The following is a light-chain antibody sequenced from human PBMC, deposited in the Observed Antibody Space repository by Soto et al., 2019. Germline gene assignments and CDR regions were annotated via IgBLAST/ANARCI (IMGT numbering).Light chain of an antibody. CDR1: SSDAGGYNY. Sequence: QSVLTPLPSASGSPGQSVTISCTGTSSDAGGYNYVFWYQQHPDKPPKLRIYDVSKRPSVVPDRFSCAKSGNTAALTVSGLQAEDEADYYCSSYAGSNNYGFGTGTKGTV. J-gene: IGLJ1*01. CDR3: SSYAGSNNYG. V-gene: IGLV2-8*01. CDR2: DVS.